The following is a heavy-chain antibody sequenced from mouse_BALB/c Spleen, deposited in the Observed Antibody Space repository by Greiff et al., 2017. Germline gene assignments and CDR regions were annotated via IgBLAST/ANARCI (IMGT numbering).Heavy chain of an antibody. CDR2: IYPGDGST. Sequence: VQLQQSGPELVKPGASVKMSCKASGYTFTSYYIHWVKQRPGQGLEWIGWIYPGDGSTKYNEKFKGKTTLTADKSSSTAYMLLSSLTSEDSAIYFCARGTVPYYFDYWGQGTTLTVSS. D-gene: IGHD1-1*01. J-gene: IGHJ2*01. V-gene: IGHV1S56*01. CDR3: ARGTVPYYFDY. CDR1: GYTFTSYY.